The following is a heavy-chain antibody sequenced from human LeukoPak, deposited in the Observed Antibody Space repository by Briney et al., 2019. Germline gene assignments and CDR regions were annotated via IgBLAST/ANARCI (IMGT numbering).Heavy chain of an antibody. J-gene: IGHJ4*02. D-gene: IGHD5-18*01. V-gene: IGHV3-53*01. CDR3: MTAAGYNFGQY. CDR2: LYVGGNT. Sequence: GGSLRLSCAASGFTVSSNYMSWVRQAPGKGLEWVSALYVGGNTYYADSVRGRFAISRDNSKNTLYLQMNSLRAEDTAIYYCMTAAGYNFGQYWGQGTLVTVSS. CDR1: GFTVSSNY.